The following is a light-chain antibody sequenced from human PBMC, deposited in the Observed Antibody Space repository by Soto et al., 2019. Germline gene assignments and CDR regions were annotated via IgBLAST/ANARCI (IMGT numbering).Light chain of an antibody. CDR1: QPVSSN. V-gene: IGKV3-15*01. CDR2: GAT. J-gene: IGKJ5*01. Sequence: RASQPVSSNFLAGYQQKPXQRRRLLIYGATTXATGIPARFSGSGSGTDFTLTISSLHSEDLVVYYCQQYDNGPPITFGTGTRMA. CDR3: QQYDNGPPIT.